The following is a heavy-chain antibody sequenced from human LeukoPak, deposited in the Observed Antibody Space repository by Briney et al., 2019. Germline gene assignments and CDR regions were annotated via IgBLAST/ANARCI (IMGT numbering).Heavy chain of an antibody. V-gene: IGHV4-39*07. CDR2: INHSGST. Sequence: SETLSLTCTVSGGSISSGGYYWSWIRQPPGKGLEWIGEINHSGSTNYNPSLKSRVTISVDTSKNQFSLKLSSVTAADTAVYYCARGIVVVIPSVFDYWGQGTLVTVSS. J-gene: IGHJ4*02. D-gene: IGHD3-22*01. CDR1: GGSISSGGYY. CDR3: ARGIVVVIPSVFDY.